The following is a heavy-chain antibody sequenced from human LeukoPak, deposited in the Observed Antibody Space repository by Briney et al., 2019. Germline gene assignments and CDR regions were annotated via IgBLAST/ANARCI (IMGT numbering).Heavy chain of an antibody. J-gene: IGHJ4*02. D-gene: IGHD4-17*01. CDR3: ARGRYGDLPLDY. CDR1: GYSIGSGYY. Sequence: NTSETLSLTCAVSGYSIGSGYYWGWIRQPPGKGLEWIGNIYHSGSTYYNPSLKSRVTISVDTSKNQFSLKLSSVTAADTAVYYCARGRYGDLPLDYWGQGTLVTVSS. V-gene: IGHV4-38-2*01. CDR2: IYHSGST.